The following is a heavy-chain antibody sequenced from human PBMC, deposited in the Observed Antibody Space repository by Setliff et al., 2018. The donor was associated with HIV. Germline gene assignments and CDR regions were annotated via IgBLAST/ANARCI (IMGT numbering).Heavy chain of an antibody. J-gene: IGHJ3*02. V-gene: IGHV3-33*06. D-gene: IGHD3-3*01. Sequence: PGGSLRLSCAASGFTFSSYGIHWVRQAPGKGLEWVALIWYDGSNKYYADSVKGRFTISRDNSKNTLYLQMSSLRAEDTAVYYCAKDRLEWLAPDGFDIWGLGTMVTVS. CDR1: GFTFSSYG. CDR3: AKDRLEWLAPDGFDI. CDR2: IWYDGSNK.